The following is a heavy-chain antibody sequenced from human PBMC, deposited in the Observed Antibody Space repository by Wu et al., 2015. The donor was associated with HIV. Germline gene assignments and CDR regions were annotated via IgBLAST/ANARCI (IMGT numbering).Heavy chain of an antibody. Sequence: QVQLVQSGSEVKKPGASVKVSCGTSGYTFSNHYIHWVRQAPGHGLEWMAWINPSGGATIYSENFEGRVTVTRDTSMKTVYMELNSLTSGDTAVYYCARDATPITTEFDYRGQGTLITVSS. CDR2: INPSGGAT. CDR3: ARDATPITTEFDY. D-gene: IGHD4-11*01. J-gene: IGHJ4*02. CDR1: GYTFSNHY. V-gene: IGHV1-2*02.